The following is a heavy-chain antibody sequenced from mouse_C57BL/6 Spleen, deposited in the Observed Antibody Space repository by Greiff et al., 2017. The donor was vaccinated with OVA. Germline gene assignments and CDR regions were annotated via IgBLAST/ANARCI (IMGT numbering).Heavy chain of an antibody. Sequence: QVQLQQPGAELVKPGASVKMSCKASGYTFTSYWITWVKQRPGQGLEWIGEIYPGSGSTNYNEKFKGKATLTVDTSSSTAYMQLSSLTSEDSAVYYCAREGYYEGFDYWGQGTTLTVSS. CDR1: GYTFTSYW. CDR3: AREGYYEGFDY. V-gene: IGHV1-55*01. D-gene: IGHD1-1*01. CDR2: IYPGSGST. J-gene: IGHJ2*01.